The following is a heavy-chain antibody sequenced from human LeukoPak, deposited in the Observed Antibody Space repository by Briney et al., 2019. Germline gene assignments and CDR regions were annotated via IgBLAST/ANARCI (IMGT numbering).Heavy chain of an antibody. V-gene: IGHV4-59*01. CDR2: IYDSGST. CDR1: GGSISSYY. D-gene: IGHD5-24*01. CDR3: ARGNGRDGYTLDY. J-gene: IGHJ4*02. Sequence: SETLSLTCTVSGGSISSYYWSWIRQPPGKGLEWIGYIYDSGSTKYNPSLKSRVTISLDTSKNQFSLKLSSVTAADTAVYYCARGNGRDGYTLDYWGQGTLVTVSS.